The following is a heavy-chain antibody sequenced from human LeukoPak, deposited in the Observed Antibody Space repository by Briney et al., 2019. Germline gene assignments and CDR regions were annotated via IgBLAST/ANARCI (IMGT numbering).Heavy chain of an antibody. Sequence: GGSLRLSCVASGFTFSSYCMSWVRQAPGKGLEWVSVIYGGSTTFYADSVKGRFTISRDNSKNTLDLQMNSLRAEDTAVYYCARDHYSGGMGVWGQGTAVTVSS. CDR3: ARDHYSGGMGV. D-gene: IGHD2-15*01. J-gene: IGHJ6*02. CDR1: GFTFSSYC. CDR2: IYGGSTT. V-gene: IGHV3-66*01.